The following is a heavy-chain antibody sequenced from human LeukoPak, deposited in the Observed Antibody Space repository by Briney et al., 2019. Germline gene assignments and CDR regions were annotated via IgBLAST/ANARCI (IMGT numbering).Heavy chain of an antibody. CDR1: GYTFTSYG. Sequence: EASVKVSCKASGYTFTSYGIIWVRQAPEQGLQWMGWIGAHNGKTNYAQNLQGRVTMTTDTSTNTVYLELRSLTSDDTAVYYCARAGTTLLLDYWGQGTLVTVSS. CDR3: ARAGTTLLLDY. J-gene: IGHJ4*02. CDR2: IGAHNGKT. D-gene: IGHD4-11*01. V-gene: IGHV1-18*01.